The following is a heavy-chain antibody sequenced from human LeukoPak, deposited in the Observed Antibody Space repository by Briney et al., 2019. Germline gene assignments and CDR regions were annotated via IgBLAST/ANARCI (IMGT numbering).Heavy chain of an antibody. V-gene: IGHV3-48*01. Sequence: GGSLRLSCAASGFSFSSYSMNWVRQAPGKGLEWISYISSGSSTIFYADSVKGRFTISRDNAKNSLYLQMNSLRAEDTAVYYCASDCSGGSLRYWGQGTVVTVSS. CDR3: ASDCSGGSLRY. CDR1: GFSFSSYS. J-gene: IGHJ4*02. D-gene: IGHD2-15*01. CDR2: ISSGSSTI.